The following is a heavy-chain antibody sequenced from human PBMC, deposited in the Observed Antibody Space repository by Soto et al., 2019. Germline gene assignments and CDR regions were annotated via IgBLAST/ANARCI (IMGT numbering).Heavy chain of an antibody. V-gene: IGHV4-59*01. CDR2: IYYSGST. CDR1: GGSISSYY. CDR3: ARDLDGDYHFYY. D-gene: IGHD4-17*01. J-gene: IGHJ4*02. Sequence: QVQLQESGPGLVKPSETLSLTCTVSGGSISSYYWSWIRQPPGKGLEWSGYIYYSGSTNYNPSLKSRITKSVDTSKNQSNLKLSSGTAADTAVYYCARDLDGDYHFYYWGQGTLVTVSS.